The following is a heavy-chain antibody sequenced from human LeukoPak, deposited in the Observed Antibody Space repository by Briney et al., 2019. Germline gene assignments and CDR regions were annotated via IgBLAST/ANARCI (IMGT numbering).Heavy chain of an antibody. D-gene: IGHD3-10*01. CDR3: AKHYMGSSYNHGLDS. V-gene: IGHV4-39*01. CDR1: GASMSNYY. CDR2: IYHSGTTYSGST. Sequence: SETLSLTCNVSGASMSNYYWVWIRQPPGKGLEWIGSIYHSGTTYSGSTYYNPSLKSRVTISVDTSKNQFSLKLSSVTAADTALYYCAKHYMGSSYNHGLDSWGQGILVTVSS. J-gene: IGHJ4*02.